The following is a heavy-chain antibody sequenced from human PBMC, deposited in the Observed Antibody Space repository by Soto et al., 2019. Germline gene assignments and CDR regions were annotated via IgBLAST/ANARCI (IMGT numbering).Heavy chain of an antibody. J-gene: IGHJ6*03. CDR3: ARGGYSYGYGPGMDYYMDV. CDR1: GFTVSSNY. Sequence: GGSLRLSCAASGFTVSSNYMSWVRQAPGKGLEWVSVIYSGGSTYYADSVKGRFTISRDNSKNTLYLQMNSLRAEDTAVYYCARGGYSYGYGPGMDYYMDVWGKGTTVTVSS. CDR2: IYSGGST. D-gene: IGHD5-18*01. V-gene: IGHV3-66*01.